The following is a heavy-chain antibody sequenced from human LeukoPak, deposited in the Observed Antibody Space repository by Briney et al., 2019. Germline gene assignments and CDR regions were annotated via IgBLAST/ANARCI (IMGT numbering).Heavy chain of an antibody. D-gene: IGHD4-17*01. Sequence: PGGSLRLSCAASGFTFSSYAMHWVRQAPGKGLEWVAVISYDGSNKYYADSVKGRFTISRDNSKNTLYLQMNSLRAEDTAVYYCARSSPYGDYPDAFDIWGQGTMVTVSS. CDR3: ARSSPYGDYPDAFDI. CDR1: GFTFSSYA. CDR2: ISYDGSNK. J-gene: IGHJ3*02. V-gene: IGHV3-30-3*01.